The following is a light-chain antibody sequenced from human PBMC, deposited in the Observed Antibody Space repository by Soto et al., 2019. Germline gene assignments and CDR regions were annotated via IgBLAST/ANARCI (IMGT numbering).Light chain of an antibody. CDR2: EAS. CDR3: QQYNGYWT. CDR1: QSISGS. J-gene: IGKJ1*01. V-gene: IGKV1-5*03. Sequence: DIQMTQSPSTLSASVGDRLSITCRASQSISGSLAWYQQKPGKAPKLLIYEASNLKSGVPSRFSGSGSRTEYTLTISSLQPDDFASYYCQQYNGYWTFGQGTKVEIK.